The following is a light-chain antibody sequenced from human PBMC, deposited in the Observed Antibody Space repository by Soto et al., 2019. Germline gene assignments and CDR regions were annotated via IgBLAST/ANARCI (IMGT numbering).Light chain of an antibody. CDR3: QQYENWPPTT. CDR2: LAS. V-gene: IGKV3-15*01. J-gene: IGKJ5*01. CDR1: QSINTK. Sequence: EIVMTQSPATLSVSPGERATLSCRASQSINTKLAWYQQKPGQPPRLLVYLASSRAPGIPDRFTGSGSGTEFPLTINSLQSDDFAVYYCQQYENWPPTTFGQGTRLEIK.